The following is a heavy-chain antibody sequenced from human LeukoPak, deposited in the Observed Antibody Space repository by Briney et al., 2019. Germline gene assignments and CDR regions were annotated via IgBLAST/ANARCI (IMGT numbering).Heavy chain of an antibody. Sequence: GGSLRLSCAASGFTVRNNYMSWVRQAPGKGLEWVSRINSDGSSRNYADSVKGRFTISRDNAKNTLYLQMNSLRAEDTAVYYCASASSHRIAAGGDYWGQGTLVTVSS. CDR2: INSDGSSR. V-gene: IGHV3-74*01. CDR1: GFTVRNNY. J-gene: IGHJ4*02. CDR3: ASASSHRIAAGGDY. D-gene: IGHD6-13*01.